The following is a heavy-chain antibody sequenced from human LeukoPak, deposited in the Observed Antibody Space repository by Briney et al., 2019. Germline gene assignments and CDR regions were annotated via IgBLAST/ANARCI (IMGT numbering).Heavy chain of an antibody. V-gene: IGHV4-30-2*01. Sequence: SETLSLTCAVSGGSISSGGYSWSWIRQPPGKGLEWIGYIYHSGSTYYNPSLKSRVTISVDTSKNQFSLKLSSVTAADTAVYYCARDGYSSIDYWGQGTLVTVSS. CDR1: GGSISSGGYS. CDR3: ARDGYSSIDY. CDR2: IYHSGST. D-gene: IGHD6-19*01. J-gene: IGHJ4*02.